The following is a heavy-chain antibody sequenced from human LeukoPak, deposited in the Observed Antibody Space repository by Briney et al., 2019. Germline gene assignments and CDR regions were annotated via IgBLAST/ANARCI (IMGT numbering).Heavy chain of an antibody. D-gene: IGHD6-13*01. Sequence: GGSLKISCKGSGYSFTSYWIGWVRQMPGKGLEWMGIIYPGDSDTRYSPSFQGQVTISADKSISTAYLQWSSLKASDTAMYYCARLQDSSSVYYYYYYYMDVWGKGTTVTVSS. V-gene: IGHV5-51*01. J-gene: IGHJ6*03. CDR1: GYSFTSYW. CDR2: IYPGDSDT. CDR3: ARLQDSSSVYYYYYYYMDV.